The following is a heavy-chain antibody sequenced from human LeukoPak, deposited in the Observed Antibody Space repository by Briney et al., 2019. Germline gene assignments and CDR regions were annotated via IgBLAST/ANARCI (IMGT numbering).Heavy chain of an antibody. CDR1: GYTFTVYY. V-gene: IGHV1-2*02. Sequence: ASVKVSFKASGYTFTVYYMHWVRQAPGQGLEWMGWINPNSGGTNYAQKFQGRVTMTRDTSISTAYMELSRLRSDDTAVYYCAREGHCSGGSCLDYWGQGTLVTVSS. CDR2: INPNSGGT. D-gene: IGHD2-15*01. J-gene: IGHJ4*02. CDR3: AREGHCSGGSCLDY.